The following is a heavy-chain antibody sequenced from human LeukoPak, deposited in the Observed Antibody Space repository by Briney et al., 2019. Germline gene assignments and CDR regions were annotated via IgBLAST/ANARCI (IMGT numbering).Heavy chain of an antibody. Sequence: PGGSLRLSXAASGFTFSSYSMNWVRQAPGKGLEWVSYISSSSSTIYYADSVKGRFTISRDNAKNSLYLQMNSLRAEDTAVYYCARTERASGAFDIWGQGTMVTVSS. J-gene: IGHJ3*02. V-gene: IGHV3-48*01. CDR2: ISSSSSTI. CDR3: ARTERASGAFDI. CDR1: GFTFSSYS. D-gene: IGHD3-10*01.